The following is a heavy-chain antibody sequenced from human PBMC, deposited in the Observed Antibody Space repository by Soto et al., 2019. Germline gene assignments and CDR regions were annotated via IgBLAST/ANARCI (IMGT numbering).Heavy chain of an antibody. D-gene: IGHD2-21*01. V-gene: IGHV4-34*04. CDR1: GESLRGYY. Sequence: QVQLQQWGTGLLKPSETLSLHCAVYGESLRGYYWSWIRQTPAMGLEWIGEINHRGTTNHDSSLKSRAMISIGTSKNQVSLRLNYVTAADTAVYYCARGYPRSILSTSLTTSYWFDSWGQGTLVTVSS. J-gene: IGHJ5*01. CDR3: ARGYPRSILSTSLTTSYWFDS. CDR2: INHRGTT.